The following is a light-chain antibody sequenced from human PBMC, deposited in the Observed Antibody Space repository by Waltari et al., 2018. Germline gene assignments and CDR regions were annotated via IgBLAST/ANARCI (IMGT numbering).Light chain of an antibody. Sequence: QSALTQPPSAPGSPGQSVTISCTGTGSDIGGYTYVSWYQLHPGKAPKLIIYEVSKRPSGVPDRFSGSMSGNTASRTVAGLRTEDEADYYCSSYGGNNNLAVFGTGTKVIVL. CDR3: SSYGGNNNLAV. CDR1: GSDIGGYTY. J-gene: IGLJ1*01. CDR2: EVS. V-gene: IGLV2-8*01.